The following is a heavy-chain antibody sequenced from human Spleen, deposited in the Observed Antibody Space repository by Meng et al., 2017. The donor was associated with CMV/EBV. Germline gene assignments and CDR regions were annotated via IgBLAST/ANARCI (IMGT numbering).Heavy chain of an antibody. CDR3: ARDNHNYYDNSGYGG. CDR2: IYSGGST. D-gene: IGHD3-22*01. J-gene: IGHJ4*02. Sequence: GESLKISCAASGFTVSSNYMSWVRQAPGKGLEWVSIIYSGGSTYYADSVKGRFTISRDTSKNTLYLQMNSLRAEDTAVYYCARDNHNYYDNSGYGGWGQGTLVTVSS. CDR1: GFTVSSNY. V-gene: IGHV3-66*02.